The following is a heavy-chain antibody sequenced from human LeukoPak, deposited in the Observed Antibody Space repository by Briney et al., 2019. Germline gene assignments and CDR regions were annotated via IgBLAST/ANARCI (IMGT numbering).Heavy chain of an antibody. J-gene: IGHJ5*02. V-gene: IGHV5-51*01. CDR2: IYPGDSDT. Sequence: NRGESLQISCKGSGYSFTSYWIGWVRQLPGKGLEWMGIIYPGDSDTRYSPSFQGQVTISADKSISTAYLQWSSLKASDTAMYYCASQCSSTSCYGGGLDPWGQGTLVTVSS. CDR3: ASQCSSTSCYGGGLDP. CDR1: GYSFTSYW. D-gene: IGHD2-2*01.